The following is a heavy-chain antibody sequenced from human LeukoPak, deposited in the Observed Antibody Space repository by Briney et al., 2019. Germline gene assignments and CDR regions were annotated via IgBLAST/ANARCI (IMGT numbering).Heavy chain of an antibody. J-gene: IGHJ5*02. CDR2: IYYSGST. V-gene: IGHV4-59*01. CDR1: GGSISSYY. D-gene: IGHD1/OR15-1a*01. CDR3: ARDQPNKNWFDP. Sequence: SETLSLTCTVSGGSISSYYWSWIRQPPGKGLEWIGYIYYSGSTNYNPSLKSRVTISVDTSKNQFSLKLSSVTAADTAVYYCARDQPNKNWFDPWGRGTLVTVSS.